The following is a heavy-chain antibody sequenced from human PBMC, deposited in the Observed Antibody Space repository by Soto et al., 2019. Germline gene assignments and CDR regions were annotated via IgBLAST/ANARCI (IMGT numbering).Heavy chain of an antibody. D-gene: IGHD2-21*02. J-gene: IGHJ4*02. CDR2: ISKSGAIT. V-gene: IGHV3-23*01. CDR3: AKLKVEEAAQGGF. CDR1: GFTFSNYG. Sequence: EVQLLESGGGLVQPGGSLRLSCVASGFTFSNYGMSWVRQAPGKGLEWVSAISKSGAITNYADSVKGRLIISRDNSKNTLYLQVNSLRADDTAVYYCAKLKVEEAAQGGFWGQGTLLTVSS.